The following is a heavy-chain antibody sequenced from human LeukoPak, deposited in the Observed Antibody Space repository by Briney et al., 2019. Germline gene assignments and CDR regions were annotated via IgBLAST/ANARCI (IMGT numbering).Heavy chain of an antibody. D-gene: IGHD3-3*01. CDR3: ARDKHPSLRFLEWFFDY. Sequence: GGSLRLSCAASGFTFSDYYMSWIRQAPGKGLEWVSYISSSGSTIYYADSVKGRFTISRDNAKNSLYLQMNSLRAEDTAVYYCARDKHPSLRFLEWFFDYWGQGTLVTVSS. CDR2: ISSSGSTI. V-gene: IGHV3-11*01. CDR1: GFTFSDYY. J-gene: IGHJ4*02.